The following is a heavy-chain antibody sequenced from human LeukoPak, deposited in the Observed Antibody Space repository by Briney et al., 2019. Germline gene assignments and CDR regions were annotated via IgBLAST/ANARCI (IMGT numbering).Heavy chain of an antibody. V-gene: IGHV1-18*01. J-gene: IGHJ6*03. CDR2: ISAYNGNT. CDR1: GYTFTSYG. D-gene: IGHD3-3*01. Sequence: ASAKVSCKASGYTFTSYGISWVRQAPGQGLEWMGWISAYNGNTNYAQKLQGRVTMTTDTSTSTAYMELRSLRSDDTAVYYCARRSVRHYDFWSGSYYYYCYYMDVWGKGTTVTVSS. CDR3: ARRSVRHYDFWSGSYYYYCYYMDV.